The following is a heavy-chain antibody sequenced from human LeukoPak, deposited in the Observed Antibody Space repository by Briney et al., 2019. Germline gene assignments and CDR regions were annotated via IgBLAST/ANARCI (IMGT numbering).Heavy chain of an antibody. V-gene: IGHV1-69*05. J-gene: IGHJ3*02. CDR3: ARDGRERDAFDI. CDR2: IIPIFGTA. CDR1: GGTFSSYA. Sequence: SVKVSCKASGGTFSSYAISWVRQAPAQGLEWMGRIIPIFGTANYAQKFQGRVRITTDESTSTAYMEQSSLRSEDTAVYYCARDGRERDAFDIWGQGTMVTVSS. D-gene: IGHD1-26*01.